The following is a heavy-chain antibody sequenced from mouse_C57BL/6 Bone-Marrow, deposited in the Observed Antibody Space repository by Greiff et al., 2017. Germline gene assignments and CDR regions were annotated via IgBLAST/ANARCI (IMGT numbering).Heavy chain of an antibody. J-gene: IGHJ3*01. Sequence: EVQLQQSGAELVRPGASVKLSCTASGFNIKDDYMHWVKQRPEQGLEWIGWIDPENGDTEYASKFQGKATITADTSSNTAYLQLSSLTSEDTAVYYCTRGCWLAYWGQGTLVTVSA. D-gene: IGHD3-3*01. CDR3: TRGCWLAY. V-gene: IGHV14-4*01. CDR2: IDPENGDT. CDR1: GFNIKDDY.